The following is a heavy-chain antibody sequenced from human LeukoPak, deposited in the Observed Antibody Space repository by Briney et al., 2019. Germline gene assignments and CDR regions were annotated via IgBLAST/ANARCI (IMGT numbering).Heavy chain of an antibody. J-gene: IGHJ4*02. V-gene: IGHV3-23*01. CDR3: ATPPGVGWESFDY. CDR2: ISGGGLST. D-gene: IGHD1-26*01. CDR1: GFSFSSYA. Sequence: GGSLRLSCGASGFSFSSYAMSWVRQAPGKGLKWVSSISGGGLSTYYADSVKGRFTISRDNSKNTLYLQMNSLRAEDTAVYYGATPPGVGWESFDYWAREPRVTVSS.